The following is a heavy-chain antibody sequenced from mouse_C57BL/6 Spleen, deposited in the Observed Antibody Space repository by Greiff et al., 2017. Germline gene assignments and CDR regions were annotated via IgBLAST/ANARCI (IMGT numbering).Heavy chain of an antibody. D-gene: IGHD2-1*01. Sequence: VQLQQSGAELVRPGASVKLSCKASGYTFTDYYINWVKQRPGQGLEWIARIYPGSGNTYYNEKFKGKATLTAEKSSSTAYMQLSSLTSEDSAVYYGARRGGPLYGNYENYAMDYWGQGTSVTVSS. CDR2: IYPGSGNT. CDR1: GYTFTDYY. J-gene: IGHJ4*01. V-gene: IGHV1-76*01. CDR3: ARRGGPLYGNYENYAMDY.